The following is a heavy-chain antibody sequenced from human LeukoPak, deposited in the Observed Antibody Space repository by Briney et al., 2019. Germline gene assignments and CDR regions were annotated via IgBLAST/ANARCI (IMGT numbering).Heavy chain of an antibody. V-gene: IGHV1-2*02. D-gene: IGHD7-27*01. J-gene: IGHJ4*02. CDR3: ARGGKSELGTCDF. CDR1: GYTFSGYY. CDR2: INPNNGGA. Sequence: ASVKVSCKTSGYTFSGYYMQWVRQAPGQGLEWLGWINPNNGGAIYAQKFQGRVTMTRDTSINTVYMVLSRLRSDDTAVYYCARGGKSELGTCDFWGQGTLVTVSP.